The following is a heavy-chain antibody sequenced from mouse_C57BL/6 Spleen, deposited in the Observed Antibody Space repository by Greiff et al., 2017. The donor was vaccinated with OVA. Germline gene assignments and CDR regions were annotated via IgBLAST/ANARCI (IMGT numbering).Heavy chain of an antibody. CDR2: IRNKANNHAT. D-gene: IGHD2-3*01. V-gene: IGHV6-6*01. CDR1: GFTFSDAW. Sequence: EVKVEESGGGLVQPGGSMKLSCAASGFTFSDAWMDWVRQSPEKGLAWVAEIRNKANNHATYYAESVKGRFTISRDDSKSSVYLQMNSLRAEDTGIYYCTRITIDGYYPYWYFDVWGTGTTVTVSS. CDR3: TRITIDGYYPYWYFDV. J-gene: IGHJ1*03.